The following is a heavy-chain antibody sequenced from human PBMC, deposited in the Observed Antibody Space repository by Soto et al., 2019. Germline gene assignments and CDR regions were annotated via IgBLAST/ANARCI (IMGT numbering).Heavy chain of an antibody. D-gene: IGHD2-15*01. V-gene: IGHV5-10-1*01. Sequence: GESLKISCKGSGYSFTSYWISWVRQMPGKGLEWMGRIDPSDSYTNYSPSFQGHVTISADKSISTAYLQWSSLKASDTAMYYCAGNASWRYFKSDYWGQGTLVTVSS. CDR3: AGNASWRYFKSDY. CDR2: IDPSDSYT. J-gene: IGHJ4*02. CDR1: GYSFTSYW.